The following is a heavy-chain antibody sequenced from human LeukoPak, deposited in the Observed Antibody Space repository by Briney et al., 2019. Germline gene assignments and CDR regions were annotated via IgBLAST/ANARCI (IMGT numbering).Heavy chain of an antibody. J-gene: IGHJ4*02. V-gene: IGHV3-30*02. CDR2: LRYDGSNR. CDR3: AKDVDLFGELYFDS. Sequence: GGSLRLSCVASEFTFTSYGMHWVRQAPGKGLEWVAFLRYDGSNRSYADSVKGRFTITRDNSKNTLYLQMNSLRAEDTAVYYCAKDVDLFGELYFDSWGQGTLVTVSS. CDR1: EFTFTSYG. D-gene: IGHD3-10*02.